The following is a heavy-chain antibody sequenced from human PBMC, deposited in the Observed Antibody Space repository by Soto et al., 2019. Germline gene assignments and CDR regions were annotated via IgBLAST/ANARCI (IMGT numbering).Heavy chain of an antibody. Sequence: PSETLSLTCAVYGGSFSGYYWSWIRQPPGKGLEWIGEINHSGRTNYNPSLKSRVTISVDTSKNQFSLKLSSVTAADTAVYYCARGRLRWFGESPCIWFDPWGQGTLVTVSS. V-gene: IGHV4-34*01. CDR2: INHSGRT. CDR3: ARGRLRWFGESPCIWFDP. CDR1: GGSFSGYY. D-gene: IGHD3-10*01. J-gene: IGHJ5*02.